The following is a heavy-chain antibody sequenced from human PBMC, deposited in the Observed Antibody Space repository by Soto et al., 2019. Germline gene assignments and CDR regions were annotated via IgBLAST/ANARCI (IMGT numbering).Heavy chain of an antibody. J-gene: IGHJ4*02. CDR3: ARLRDCPNGICYRLDY. CDR1: GYTFPSYW. D-gene: IGHD2-8*01. Sequence: GESLKISCKGSGYTFPSYWVGWVRQMPGKGLEWMGIIYPGDSDTRYSPSFQGQVTISADKSITTAYLQWNSLKASDTAMYYCARLRDCPNGICYRLDYWGQGTLVTVSS. V-gene: IGHV5-51*01. CDR2: IYPGDSDT.